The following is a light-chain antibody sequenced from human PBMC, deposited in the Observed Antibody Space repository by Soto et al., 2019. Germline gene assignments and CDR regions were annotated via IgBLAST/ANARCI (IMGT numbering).Light chain of an antibody. CDR3: QQGYNFPRA. Sequence: DIQMTQSPSSISASVGDRVTITCLACRPIISWLAWYQQVPGQAPYLLIYPASTLQSGVPSRFSGSGSGTDFTLTINSLQPEDFATYYCQQGYNFPRAFGQGTRLEI. V-gene: IGKV1-12*01. J-gene: IGKJ5*01. CDR1: RPIISW. CDR2: PAS.